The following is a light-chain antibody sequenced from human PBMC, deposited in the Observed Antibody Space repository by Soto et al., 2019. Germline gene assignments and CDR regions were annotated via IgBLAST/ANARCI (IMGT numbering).Light chain of an antibody. CDR3: QQLNSYPIT. CDR1: QTISGW. V-gene: IGKV1-5*01. J-gene: IGKJ5*01. CDR2: DAS. Sequence: DIQMTQSPSTLSASVGDRVTITCRASQTISGWLAWYQQRPGKAPKLLISDASSLRSGVPSRFSGSGSGTDFTLTISSLQPEDFATYYCQQLNSYPITFGQGTRLEIK.